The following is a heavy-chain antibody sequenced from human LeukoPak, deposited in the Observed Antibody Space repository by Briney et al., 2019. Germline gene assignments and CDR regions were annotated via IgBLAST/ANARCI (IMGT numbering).Heavy chain of an antibody. D-gene: IGHD1-26*01. J-gene: IGHJ3*02. CDR1: GGTFSSYD. Sequence: GASVKVSCKASGGTFSSYDISWVRQAPGQGLEWMGGIIPIFGTANYAQKFQGRVTITADESTSIAYMELSSLRSEDTAVYYCAREERVGAIVFDIWGQGTMVTVSS. CDR3: AREERVGAIVFDI. V-gene: IGHV1-69*01. CDR2: IIPIFGTA.